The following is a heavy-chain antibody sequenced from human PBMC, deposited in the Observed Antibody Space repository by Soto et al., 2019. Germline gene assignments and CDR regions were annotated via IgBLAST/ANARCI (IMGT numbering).Heavy chain of an antibody. D-gene: IGHD1-26*01. Sequence: SVKVSCNASGGTFSSYAISWVRQAPGQGLEGMGGIIPIFGTANYAQKFQGRVTITADESTSTAYMELSSLRSEDTAVYYCARAATFYYYGMDVWGQGTTVTVSS. CDR2: IIPIFGTA. V-gene: IGHV1-69*13. J-gene: IGHJ6*02. CDR3: ARAATFYYYGMDV. CDR1: GGTFSSYA.